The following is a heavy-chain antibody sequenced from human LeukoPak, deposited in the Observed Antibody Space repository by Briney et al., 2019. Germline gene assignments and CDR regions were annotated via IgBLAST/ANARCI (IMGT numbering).Heavy chain of an antibody. J-gene: IGHJ4*02. CDR1: GFTFGKYW. D-gene: IGHD3-3*01. Sequence: HPGGFLRLSCVASGFTFGKYWMSWVRQAPGKGLEWVANIKLDGSEKNYVGSVKGRFTISRDNTKNSLYLQMNSLRAEDTAVFYCARDQYDTWSRRGNFDSWGQGTLVIVSS. CDR2: IKLDGSEK. CDR3: ARDQYDTWSRRGNFDS. V-gene: IGHV3-7*03.